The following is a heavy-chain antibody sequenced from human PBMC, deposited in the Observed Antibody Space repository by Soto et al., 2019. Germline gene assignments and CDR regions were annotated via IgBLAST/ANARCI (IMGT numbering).Heavy chain of an antibody. D-gene: IGHD2-2*01. V-gene: IGHV3-30-3*01. Sequence: LRLSCAASGFTFSSYAMHWVRQAPGKGLEWVAVISYDGSNKYYADSVKGRFTISRDNSKNTLYLQMNSLRAEDTAVYYCARGVVVPAAAWNYYYGMDVWGQGTTVTVSS. J-gene: IGHJ6*02. CDR1: GFTFSSYA. CDR2: ISYDGSNK. CDR3: ARGVVVPAAAWNYYYGMDV.